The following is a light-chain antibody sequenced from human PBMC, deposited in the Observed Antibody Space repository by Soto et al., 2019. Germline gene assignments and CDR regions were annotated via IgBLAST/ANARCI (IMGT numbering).Light chain of an antibody. CDR2: EVT. CDR1: SSDVGSYDF. V-gene: IGLV2-14*01. J-gene: IGLJ3*02. CDR3: SSFTTTNTWV. Sequence: QSALTQPTSVSGAPGQSITISCTATSSDVGSYDFVSWFQQHPGNAPKLIIYEVTNRPSGVSYRFSGSKSGNTASLTISGLQAEDGADYYCSSFTTTNTWVFGGGTKLTVL.